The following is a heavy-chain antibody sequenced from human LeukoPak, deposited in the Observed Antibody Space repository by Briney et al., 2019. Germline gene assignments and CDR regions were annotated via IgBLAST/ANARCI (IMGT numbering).Heavy chain of an antibody. J-gene: IGHJ4*02. CDR2: IWYDGSNK. D-gene: IGHD4-23*01. V-gene: IGHV3-33*01. CDR1: GFTFRSYG. CDR3: ARARIRWAYDSTPLDY. Sequence: GRSLRLSCAASGFTFRSYGMNWVRQDPGKGLEWVAVIWYDGSNKYYADSVKGRSTISRDKSKNTLHLQMNSLRAEDTAVYYCARARIRWAYDSTPLDYWGQGTLVTVSS.